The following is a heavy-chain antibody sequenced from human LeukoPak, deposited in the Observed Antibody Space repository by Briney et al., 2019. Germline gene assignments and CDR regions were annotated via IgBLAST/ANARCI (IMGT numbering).Heavy chain of an antibody. J-gene: IGHJ4*02. Sequence: NTSETLSLTCTVSGGSISSSSQYWGWIRQPPGKGLEWIGCFYYSGSTYYNPSLKSRVTISVDTSKNNFSLKLSSVTAADTAVYYCASGWDQFDDWGQGALVTVSS. CDR1: GGSISSSSQY. CDR2: FYYSGST. V-gene: IGHV4-39*01. CDR3: ASGWDQFDD. D-gene: IGHD1-26*01.